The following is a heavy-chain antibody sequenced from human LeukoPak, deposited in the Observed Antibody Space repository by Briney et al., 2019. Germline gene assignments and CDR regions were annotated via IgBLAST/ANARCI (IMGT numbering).Heavy chain of an antibody. V-gene: IGHV3-15*01. Sequence: PGGSLRLSCAASGFTFTNAWMSWVRQAPGKGLEWVGRVKGKSDGGTIDYAAPVEGRFTISRDDSKTMVSLQMNSLESGDTAVYYCTTDRAISGLPIFGYWGQGTPVTVSS. CDR3: TTDRAISGLPIFGY. CDR1: GFTFTNAW. CDR2: VKGKSDGGTI. J-gene: IGHJ4*02. D-gene: IGHD3-3*01.